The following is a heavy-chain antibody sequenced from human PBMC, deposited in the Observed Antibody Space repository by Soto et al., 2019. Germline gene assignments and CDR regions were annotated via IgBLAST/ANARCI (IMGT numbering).Heavy chain of an antibody. CDR1: GYSINRGYY. Sequence: PSETLSLTCSVSGYSINRGYYWGWIRQAPGKGLEWIGEIIHSGSTNYNPSLKSRVAISVDTSKNQFSLKLSSVTAADTAVYFCARSALGGYDRGAYFDYWGRGTLVTVSS. V-gene: IGHV4-38-2*02. J-gene: IGHJ4*02. CDR2: IIHSGST. CDR3: ARSALGGYDRGAYFDY. D-gene: IGHD5-12*01.